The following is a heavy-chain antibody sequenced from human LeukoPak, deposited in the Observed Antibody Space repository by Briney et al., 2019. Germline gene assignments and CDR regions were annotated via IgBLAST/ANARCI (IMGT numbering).Heavy chain of an antibody. J-gene: IGHJ4*02. CDR2: INHSGST. CDR3: ARESGSYYYDSSGYPMLDY. D-gene: IGHD3-22*01. CDR1: GGSFSGYY. V-gene: IGHV4-34*01. Sequence: SETLSLTCAVYGGSFSGYYWSWIRQPPGKGLEWIGEINHSGSTNYNPSLKSRVTISVDTSKNQFSLKLSSVTAADTAVYYCARESGSYYYDSSGYPMLDYWGQVTLVTVSS.